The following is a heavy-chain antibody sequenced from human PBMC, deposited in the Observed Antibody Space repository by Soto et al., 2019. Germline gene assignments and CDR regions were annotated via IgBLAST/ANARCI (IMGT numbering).Heavy chain of an antibody. D-gene: IGHD1-26*01. J-gene: IGHJ6*02. Sequence: PSETLSLTCTVSGGSISSGGYYWTWIRQHPGKGLEWIAYIYHSGYTFYNPSLKSRVTMSVDTSKNQFSLKLRSVTAAGTAVYYCAKWEGLGSDYYYYAMDVWGQGTTVTVSS. CDR3: AKWEGLGSDYYYYAMDV. V-gene: IGHV4-31*03. CDR1: GGSISSGGYY. CDR2: IYHSGYT.